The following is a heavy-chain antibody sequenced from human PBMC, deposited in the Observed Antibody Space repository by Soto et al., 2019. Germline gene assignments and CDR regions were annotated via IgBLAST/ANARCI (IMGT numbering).Heavy chain of an antibody. CDR1: GFTFSSYS. J-gene: IGHJ6*03. D-gene: IGHD2-2*01. CDR2: ISSSSSYI. CDR3: ARPPVVPAAMVFYYYYMDV. Sequence: GGSLRLSCAASGFTFSSYSMNWVRQAPGKGLEWVSSISSSSSYIYYADSVKGRFTISRDNAKNSLYLQMNSLRAEDTAVYYCARPPVVPAAMVFYYYYMDVWGKGTTVTVSS. V-gene: IGHV3-21*01.